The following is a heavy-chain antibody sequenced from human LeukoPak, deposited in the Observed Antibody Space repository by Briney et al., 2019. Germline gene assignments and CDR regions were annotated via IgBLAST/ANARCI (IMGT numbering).Heavy chain of an antibody. CDR3: ARPRDGFSFDY. CDR1: GFTFSSYA. J-gene: IGHJ4*02. Sequence: GGSLRLSCAASGFTFSSYAMHWVRQAPGKGLEWVAVISYDGSNKYYADSVKGRFTISRDNSKNTLYLQMNSLRAEDTAVYYCARPRDGFSFDYWGQGTLVTVSS. V-gene: IGHV3-30-3*01. D-gene: IGHD5-24*01. CDR2: ISYDGSNK.